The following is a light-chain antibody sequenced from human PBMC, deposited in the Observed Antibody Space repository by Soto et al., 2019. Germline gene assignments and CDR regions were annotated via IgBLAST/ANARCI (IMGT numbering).Light chain of an antibody. Sequence: QSVLTQPASVSGSPGQSITISCTGTSSDVGGYNYVSWYQQHPGKAPKLMIYEVSNRPSGVSNRFSGSKSGNTASLTISGLQAEDEADYYCSSYTSSSTLGVVFGGGTKVTV. CDR1: SSDVGGYNY. CDR2: EVS. V-gene: IGLV2-14*01. J-gene: IGLJ2*01. CDR3: SSYTSSSTLGVV.